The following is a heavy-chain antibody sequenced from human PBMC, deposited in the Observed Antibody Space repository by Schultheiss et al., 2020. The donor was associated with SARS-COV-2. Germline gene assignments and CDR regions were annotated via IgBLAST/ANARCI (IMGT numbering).Heavy chain of an antibody. CDR2: FDPEDAVT. Sequence: ASVKVSCKVSGHTRTESSMHWVRQAPGKGLEWMGGFDPEDAVTIYSQKFQGRVIMTEDTATVTAYMELSSLRSDDTAVYYCAKYRGWYARPPLLFDYWGQGTLVTVSS. CDR3: AKYRGWYARPPLLFDY. CDR1: GHTRTESS. V-gene: IGHV1-24*01. D-gene: IGHD6-19*01. J-gene: IGHJ4*02.